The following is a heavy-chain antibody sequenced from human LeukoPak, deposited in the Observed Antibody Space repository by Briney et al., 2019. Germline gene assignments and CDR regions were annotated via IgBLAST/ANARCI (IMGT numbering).Heavy chain of an antibody. V-gene: IGHV3-74*01. CDR1: GFTSSIYW. Sequence: GGSLRLSCAASGFTSSIYWMNWVRQAPGKGLVWVSHTNSDGSSSNYADSVKGRFTISRDNAKNTLYMQMNSLRAEDTAVYFCARGQMIDYWGQGTLVTVSS. J-gene: IGHJ4*02. D-gene: IGHD5-24*01. CDR3: ARGQMIDY. CDR2: TNSDGSSS.